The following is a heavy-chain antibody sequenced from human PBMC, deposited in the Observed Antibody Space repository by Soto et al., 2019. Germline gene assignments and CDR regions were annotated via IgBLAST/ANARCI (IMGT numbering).Heavy chain of an antibody. Sequence: PSETLSLTCTVSGVSISSSSYYWGCIRQPPGKGLEWIGSIYYSGSTYYNPSLKSRVTISVDTSKNQFSLKLSSVTAADTAVYYCAIDSVVVPAAIRWFDPWGQGTLVTVSS. V-gene: IGHV4-39*02. CDR2: IYYSGST. J-gene: IGHJ5*02. CDR3: AIDSVVVPAAIRWFDP. D-gene: IGHD2-2*02. CDR1: GVSISSSSYY.